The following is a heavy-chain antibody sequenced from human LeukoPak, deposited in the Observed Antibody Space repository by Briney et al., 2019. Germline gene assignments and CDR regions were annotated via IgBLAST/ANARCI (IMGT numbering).Heavy chain of an antibody. CDR3: ASAAEGIVGATLDY. D-gene: IGHD1-26*01. J-gene: IGHJ4*02. CDR2: INHSGST. Sequence: SETLSPTCAVYGGSFSGYYWSWIRQPPGKGLEWIGEINHSGSTNYNPSLKSRVTISVDTSKNQFSLKLSSVTAADTAVYYCASAAEGIVGATLDYWGQGTLVTVSS. V-gene: IGHV4-34*01. CDR1: GGSFSGYY.